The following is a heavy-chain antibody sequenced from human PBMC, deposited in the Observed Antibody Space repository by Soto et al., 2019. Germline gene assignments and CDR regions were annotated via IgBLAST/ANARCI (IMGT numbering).Heavy chain of an antibody. J-gene: IGHJ4*02. V-gene: IGHV3-33*01. CDR2: VWNDGNTK. Sequence: QVYLVESGGGVVQPGGSLRLSCAASGFTFSSYGIHWVLQAAGKGPEWVAVVWNDGNTKYYADSVKGRFTIYRDNSKNQVYLQMNNLRAEDTAVYYCARDEGFYDHVWGSARSAFDYWGRGTLVAVSS. D-gene: IGHD3-16*01. CDR1: GFTFSSYG. CDR3: ARDEGFYDHVWGSARSAFDY.